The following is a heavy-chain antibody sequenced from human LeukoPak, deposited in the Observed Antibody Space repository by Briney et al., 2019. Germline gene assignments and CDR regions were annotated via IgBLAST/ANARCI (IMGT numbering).Heavy chain of an antibody. Sequence: SEGSLRLSCASSGFTFSSYWMSWVRQAPGKGLEWVANKKQDGSEKYYVDSVKGRFTISRDNAKNSLYLQMNSLRAEDTAVYYCARAYGSGYYFDYWGQGTLVTVSS. D-gene: IGHD3-10*01. V-gene: IGHV3-7*01. J-gene: IGHJ4*02. CDR2: KKQDGSEK. CDR1: GFTFSSYW. CDR3: ARAYGSGYYFDY.